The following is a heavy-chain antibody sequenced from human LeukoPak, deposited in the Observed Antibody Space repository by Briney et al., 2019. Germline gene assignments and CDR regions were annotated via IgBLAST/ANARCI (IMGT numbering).Heavy chain of an antibody. V-gene: IGHV1-46*01. CDR2: INPSGGST. J-gene: IGHJ4*02. D-gene: IGHD4-17*01. CDR1: GYTFTSYY. CDR3: ARDSLYGVVDY. Sequence: ASVKVSCKTSGYTFTSYYVSWVRQAPGQGLEWMGIINPSGGSTSYAQKFQGRVTMTRDASTSTVYMYLSSLRSEDTAVYYCARDSLYGVVDYWGQGTLVTVSS.